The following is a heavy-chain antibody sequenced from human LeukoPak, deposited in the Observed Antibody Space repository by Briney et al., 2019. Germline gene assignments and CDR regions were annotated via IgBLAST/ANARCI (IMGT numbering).Heavy chain of an antibody. D-gene: IGHD3-22*01. Sequence: PGGSLRLSCAASGFTFSTYSMNWVRQAPGKGLEWVSFISSSSSYIYYADSVKGRFTISRDNAKNSLYLQMNSLRAEDTAVYYCARDLRSSGYYAFDYWGQGTLVTVSS. V-gene: IGHV3-21*01. CDR3: ARDLRSSGYYAFDY. CDR1: GFTFSTYS. J-gene: IGHJ4*02. CDR2: ISSSSSYI.